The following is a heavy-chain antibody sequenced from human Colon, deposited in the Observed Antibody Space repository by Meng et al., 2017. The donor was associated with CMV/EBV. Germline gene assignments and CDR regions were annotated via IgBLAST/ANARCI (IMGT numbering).Heavy chain of an antibody. J-gene: IGHJ5*02. V-gene: IGHV3-33*01. CDR1: GFTFSSYG. CDR3: ARGTSAAGTTGWFDP. D-gene: IGHD6-13*01. CDR2: IWYDGSNK. Sequence: GESLKISCAASGFTFSSYGMHWVRQAPGKGLEWVAVIWYDGSNKYYADSVKGRFTISRDNSKNTLYLQMNSLRAEDTAVYYCARGTSAAGTTGWFDPWGQGTLVTVSS.